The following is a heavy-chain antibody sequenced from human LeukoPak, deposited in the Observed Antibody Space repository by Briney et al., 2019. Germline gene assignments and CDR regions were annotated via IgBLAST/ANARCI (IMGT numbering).Heavy chain of an antibody. CDR2: ISSGGSTK. CDR1: GITFSSYE. J-gene: IGHJ6*03. V-gene: IGHV3-48*03. CDR3: ARARGSDYNYYYMDV. Sequence: GGSLRLSCVAAGITFSSYEMNWVRQAPGKGLEWVSHISSGGSTKYYVDSVKGRFTISRDNAKNSLSLQMNSLRADDTAIYYCARARGSDYNYYYMDVWGKGTTVTVSS.